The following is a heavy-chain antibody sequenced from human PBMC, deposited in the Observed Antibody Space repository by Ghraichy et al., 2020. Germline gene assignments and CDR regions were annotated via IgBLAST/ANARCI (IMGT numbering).Heavy chain of an antibody. CDR2: IYNVGTT. Sequence: GGSLRLSCEGSGFTVSNNYMTWVRQAPGKGLEWVSVIYNVGTTYYADSVKGRFTISRDNSKNTLYLQMNSLRPEDTAVYYCAGDAAYCSGGSCLHYWGQGTLITVSS. J-gene: IGHJ4*02. D-gene: IGHD2-15*01. CDR3: AGDAAYCSGGSCLHY. V-gene: IGHV3-66*02. CDR1: GFTVSNNY.